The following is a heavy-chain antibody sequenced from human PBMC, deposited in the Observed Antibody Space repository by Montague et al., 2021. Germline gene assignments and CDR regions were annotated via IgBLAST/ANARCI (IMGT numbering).Heavy chain of an antibody. CDR3: ARDTVGASGYFYYYYMDV. J-gene: IGHJ6*03. CDR1: GDSINTYS. V-gene: IGHV4-4*07. Sequence: SETLSLTCTVFGDSINTYSWSWIRQPAGKGLEWIGRLSNGGSTNSNPSLKSRVGMSVDTSKNQFSLKLSSVTAAATAVYFCARDTVGASGYFYYYYMDVWGRGTTVTVSS. CDR2: LSNGGST. D-gene: IGHD1-26*01.